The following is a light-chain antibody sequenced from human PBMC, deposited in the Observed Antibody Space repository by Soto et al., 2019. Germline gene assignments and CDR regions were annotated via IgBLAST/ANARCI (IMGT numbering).Light chain of an antibody. CDR2: DAS. V-gene: IGKV3-20*01. CDR1: QSIAGSY. Sequence: EIILTQSPGTLSLSPGERATLSCRASQSIAGSYLAWYQQKPGQAPRLLIYDASSRATGIPDRFSGGGSGTDFPLTISRLEPEDFAVYYCQRYGSSPPYSFGQGTKLEIK. CDR3: QRYGSSPPYS. J-gene: IGKJ2*03.